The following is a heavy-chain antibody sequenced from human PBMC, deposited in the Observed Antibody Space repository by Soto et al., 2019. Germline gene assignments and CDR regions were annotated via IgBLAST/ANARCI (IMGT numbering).Heavy chain of an antibody. CDR1: GGSISSGGYS. CDR2: IYHSGST. J-gene: IGHJ5*02. Sequence: SETLSLTCAVSGGSISSGGYSWSWIRQPPGKGLEWIGYIYHSGSTYYNPSLKSRVTISVDRSKNQFSLKLSSVTAADTAVYYCARSTARYISWFDPWGQGTLVTVSS. D-gene: IGHD1-1*01. V-gene: IGHV4-30-2*01. CDR3: ARSTARYISWFDP.